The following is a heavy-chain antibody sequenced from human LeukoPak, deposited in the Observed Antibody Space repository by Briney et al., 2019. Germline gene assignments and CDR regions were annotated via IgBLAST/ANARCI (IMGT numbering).Heavy chain of an antibody. CDR2: ISSSSSYI. D-gene: IGHD2-2*01. Sequence: SGGSLRLSCAASGFTFSSYSMKWVRQAPGKGLEWVSSISSSSSYIYYADSVKGRFTISRDNAKNSLYLQMNSLRAEDTAVYYCARAIVVVPAAIRYYYGMDVWGQGTTVTVSS. J-gene: IGHJ6*02. V-gene: IGHV3-21*01. CDR3: ARAIVVVPAAIRYYYGMDV. CDR1: GFTFSSYS.